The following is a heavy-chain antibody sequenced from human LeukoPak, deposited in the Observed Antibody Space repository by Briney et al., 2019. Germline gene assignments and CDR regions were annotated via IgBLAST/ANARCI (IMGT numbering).Heavy chain of an antibody. V-gene: IGHV1-2*02. D-gene: IGHD3-10*01. CDR3: ARQMPYASGNHACDS. Sequence: ASVKVSCKASGYTFTGYYMHWVRQAPGQGLEWMGWINPNSGGTNYAQKFQARVTMTRDRSSATAYMDLSRLTSGDTAVYYCARQMPYASGNHACDSWGQGTLVTVSS. CDR1: GYTFTGYY. J-gene: IGHJ4*02. CDR2: INPNSGGT.